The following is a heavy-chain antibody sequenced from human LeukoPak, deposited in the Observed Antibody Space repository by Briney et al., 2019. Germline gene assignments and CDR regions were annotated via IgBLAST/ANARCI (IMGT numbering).Heavy chain of an antibody. D-gene: IGHD3-10*01. J-gene: IGHJ3*02. V-gene: IGHV3-21*04. CDR1: GFTFSSFT. CDR3: ASAYYYGSGSYRNAFDI. Sequence: GGSLRLSCAASGFTFSSFTMNWVRQAPGKGLEWVSSISSSSSYIYYADSVKGRFTISRDNAKNSLYLQMNSLRAEDTALYYCASAYYYGSGSYRNAFDIWGQGTMVTVSS. CDR2: ISSSSSYI.